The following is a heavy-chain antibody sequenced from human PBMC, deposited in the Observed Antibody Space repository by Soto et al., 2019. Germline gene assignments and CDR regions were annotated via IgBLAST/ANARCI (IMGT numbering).Heavy chain of an antibody. V-gene: IGHV1-69*02. D-gene: IGHD4-17*01. CDR3: ARAGYGDYDYYYYALDV. CDR2: IIPILDVA. J-gene: IGHJ6*04. Sequence: QVQLVQSGAEVKKPGSSVKVSCKASGGTFSTYTFGWVRQAPGQGLEWMGRIIPILDVANYAQKFQGRVTLTADRSTSTTYLELSSLRYEDTAIYYCARAGYGDYDYYYYALDVWGEGTTVTVSS. CDR1: GGTFSTYT.